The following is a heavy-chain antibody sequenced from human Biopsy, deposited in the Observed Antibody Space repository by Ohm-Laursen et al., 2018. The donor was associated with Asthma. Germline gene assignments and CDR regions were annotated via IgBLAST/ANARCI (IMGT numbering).Heavy chain of an antibody. CDR2: IYSGGTS. V-gene: IGHV3-53*01. CDR3: ARGDSSNWSHYYFDY. Sequence: SLRLSCAASGSAVSRDHMFWVRQAPGKGLEWVSVIYSGGTSHTADSVRGRFTISRDYSKNTSYLQMHSLRAEDTAVYYCARGDSSNWSHYYFDYWGQGTLVTVSS. CDR1: GSAVSRDH. D-gene: IGHD3-22*01. J-gene: IGHJ4*02.